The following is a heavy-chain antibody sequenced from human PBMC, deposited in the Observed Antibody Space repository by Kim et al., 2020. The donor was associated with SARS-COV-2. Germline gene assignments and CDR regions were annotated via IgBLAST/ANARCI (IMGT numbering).Heavy chain of an antibody. D-gene: IGHD2-21*02. V-gene: IGHV3-73*01. CDR1: GFTFSASN. CDR3: TATKVTSATADP. Sequence: GGSLRLSCAASGFTFSASNIHWVRQASGKGLAWVGRISAKGANYATAYAASVKGRFTISSDDSKNTAYLQMNSLKTEDTAVYYCTATKVTSATADPWGQGTLVTVSS. J-gene: IGHJ5*02. CDR2: ISAKGANYAT.